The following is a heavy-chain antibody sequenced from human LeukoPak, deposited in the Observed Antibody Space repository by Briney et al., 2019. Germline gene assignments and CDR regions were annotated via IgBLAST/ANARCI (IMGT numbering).Heavy chain of an antibody. D-gene: IGHD3-22*01. V-gene: IGHV3-7*01. CDR3: ARVRKRGYDSSGYPSNWFDP. CDR1: GFTFSNYW. Sequence: GGSLRLSCAASGFTFSNYWMSWVRQAPGKGLEWVANINQDGSEKYYVDSMKGRFTISRDNARNSLYLKMNSLRAEDTAVYYCARVRKRGYDSSGYPSNWFDPWGQGTLVTVSS. CDR2: INQDGSEK. J-gene: IGHJ5*02.